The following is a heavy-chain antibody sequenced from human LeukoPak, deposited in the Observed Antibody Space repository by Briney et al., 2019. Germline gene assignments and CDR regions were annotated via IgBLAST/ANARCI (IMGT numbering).Heavy chain of an antibody. Sequence: PSETLSLTCTVSGGSISSSSYYWGWIRQPPGKGLEWIGSMYHSGSTYYNPSLKSRVTISVDTSKNQVSLKLSSVTAADTAVYYCARDPPLGNTHKYCSGGSCYADYYYMDVWGKGTTVTVSS. CDR1: GGSISSSSYY. CDR3: ARDPPLGNTHKYCSGGSCYADYYYMDV. CDR2: MYHSGST. J-gene: IGHJ6*03. V-gene: IGHV4-39*07. D-gene: IGHD2-15*01.